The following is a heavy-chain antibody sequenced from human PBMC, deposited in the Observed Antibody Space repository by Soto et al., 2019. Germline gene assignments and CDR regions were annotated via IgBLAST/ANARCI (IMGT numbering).Heavy chain of an antibody. Sequence: QVHLVQSGAEVKKPGASVKVSCKTSGYSFIDYYIHWVRQAPGQGLGWMGWSNPNSGATTYAEKFQGRVIMTRDRSITTAYRAFCRLRSGDTAVYFCVRDMVSTIGDLVFWGQGTPVTVSS. V-gene: IGHV1-2*02. CDR3: VRDMVSTIGDLVF. D-gene: IGHD5-12*01. CDR1: GYSFIDYY. CDR2: SNPNSGAT. J-gene: IGHJ4*02.